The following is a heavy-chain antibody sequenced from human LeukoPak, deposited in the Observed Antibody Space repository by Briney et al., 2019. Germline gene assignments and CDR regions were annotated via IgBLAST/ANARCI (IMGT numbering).Heavy chain of an antibody. V-gene: IGHV1-3*01. J-gene: IGHJ4*02. Sequence: GASVKVSCKASGYTFTSYAMHWVRQAPGQRLEWMGWINAGNGNTKYSQKFQGRVTITRDTSASTAYMELSSLRSEDTAVYYCALISGYYRQTIDYWGQGTLVTVSS. D-gene: IGHD3-22*01. CDR1: GYTFTSYA. CDR3: ALISGYYRQTIDY. CDR2: INAGNGNT.